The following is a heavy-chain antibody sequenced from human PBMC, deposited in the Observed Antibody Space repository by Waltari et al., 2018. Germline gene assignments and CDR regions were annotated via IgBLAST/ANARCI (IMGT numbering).Heavy chain of an antibody. CDR3: ARARVSSKPPWGYGMDV. Sequence: QVQLQESGPGLVKPSQTLSLTCTVSGGSISSGSYYWSWIRQPAGKGLEWIGYIYTSGSTNYNPSLMSRVTISVDTSKNHFSLKLSSVTAADTAVYYCARARVSSKPPWGYGMDVWGQGTTVTVSS. J-gene: IGHJ6*02. D-gene: IGHD2-2*01. V-gene: IGHV4-61*09. CDR1: GGSISSGSYY. CDR2: IYTSGST.